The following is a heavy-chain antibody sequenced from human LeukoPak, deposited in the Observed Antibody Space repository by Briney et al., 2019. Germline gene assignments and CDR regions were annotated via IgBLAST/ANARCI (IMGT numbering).Heavy chain of an antibody. V-gene: IGHV4-59*12. Sequence: SETLSLTCTVSGGSISSYYWSWIRQPPGKGLEWIGYIYYSGSTNYNPSLKNRVTISVDKSKNQFSLKLSSVTAADTAVYYCARKHYDILTGYPPGVFDIWGQGTRVTVSS. J-gene: IGHJ3*02. CDR3: ARKHYDILTGYPPGVFDI. CDR1: GGSISSYY. D-gene: IGHD3-9*01. CDR2: IYYSGST.